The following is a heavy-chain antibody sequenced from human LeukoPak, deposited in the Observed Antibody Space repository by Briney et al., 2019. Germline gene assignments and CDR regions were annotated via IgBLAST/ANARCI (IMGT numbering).Heavy chain of an antibody. CDR1: GGTFSSYA. Sequence: ASVKVSCKASGGTFSSYAISWVRQAPGQGLEWMRGIIPIFGTADYAQKFQGRVTITADESTSTAYMELRSLRSDDTAVYYCARAASRDGYNDYWGQGTLVTVSS. CDR2: IIPIFGTA. V-gene: IGHV1-69*13. CDR3: ARAASRDGYNDY. D-gene: IGHD5-24*01. J-gene: IGHJ4*02.